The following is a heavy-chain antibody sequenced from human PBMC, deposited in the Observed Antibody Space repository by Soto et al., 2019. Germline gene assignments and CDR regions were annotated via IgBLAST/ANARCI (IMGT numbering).Heavy chain of an antibody. J-gene: IGHJ4*02. Sequence: GGSPRLSCAASGFTVSSNYMSWVRQAPGKGLEWVSVIYSGGSTYYADSVKGRFTISRDNSKNTLYLQMNSLRAEDTAVYYCARYDILTGYYFDYWGQGTLVTVSS. CDR1: GFTVSSNY. CDR3: ARYDILTGYYFDY. CDR2: IYSGGST. D-gene: IGHD3-9*01. V-gene: IGHV3-66*01.